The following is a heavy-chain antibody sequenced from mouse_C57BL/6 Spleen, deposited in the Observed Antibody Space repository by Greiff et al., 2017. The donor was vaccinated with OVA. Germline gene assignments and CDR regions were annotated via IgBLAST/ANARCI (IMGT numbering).Heavy chain of an antibody. Sequence: QVQLKESGAELVKPGASVKLSCKASGYTFTSYWMQWVKQRPGQGLEWIGEIDPSDSYTNYNQKFKGKATLTVDTSSSTAYMQLSSLTSEDSAVYYCANYDYEGRRYFDYWGQGTTLTVSS. V-gene: IGHV1-50*01. CDR1: GYTFTSYW. D-gene: IGHD2-4*01. J-gene: IGHJ2*01. CDR2: IDPSDSYT. CDR3: ANYDYEGRRYFDY.